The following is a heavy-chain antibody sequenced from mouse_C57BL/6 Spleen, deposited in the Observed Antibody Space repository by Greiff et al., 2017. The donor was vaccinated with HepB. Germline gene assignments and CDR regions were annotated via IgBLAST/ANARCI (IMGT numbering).Heavy chain of an antibody. CDR2: IYPGSGNT. J-gene: IGHJ1*03. CDR3: ARSEGTWYFDV. CDR1: GYTFTDYY. Sequence: QVQLKESGAELVRPGASVKLSCKASGYTFTDYYINWVKQRPGQGLEWIARIYPGSGNTYYNEKFKGKATLTAEKSSSTAYMQLSSLTSEDSAVYFCARSEGTWYFDVWGTGTTVTVSS. D-gene: IGHD3-3*01. V-gene: IGHV1-76*01.